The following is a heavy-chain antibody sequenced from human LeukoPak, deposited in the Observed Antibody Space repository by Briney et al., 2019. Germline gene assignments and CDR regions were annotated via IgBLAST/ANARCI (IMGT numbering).Heavy chain of an antibody. CDR1: GGSISSYY. D-gene: IGHD3-22*01. J-gene: IGHJ5*02. V-gene: IGHV4-59*01. CDR2: IYYSGST. CDR3: ARVIPGDYDSSDWFDP. Sequence: SETLSLTCTVSGGSISSYYWSWIRQPPGKGLEWIGYIYYSGSTNYNPSLKSRVTISVDTSKNQFSLKLSSVTAADTAVYYCARVIPGDYDSSDWFDPWGQGTLVTVSS.